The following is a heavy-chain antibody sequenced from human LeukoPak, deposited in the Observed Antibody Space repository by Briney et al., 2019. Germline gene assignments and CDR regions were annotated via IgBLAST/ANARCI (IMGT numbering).Heavy chain of an antibody. CDR1: GFIFTNYW. J-gene: IGHJ4*02. V-gene: IGHV3-7*01. D-gene: IGHD3-22*01. Sequence: GSLRLSCSASGFIFTNYWMSWVRQGPGKGLEWVADIKQDGSKKYYADSVKGRLTISRDNAKNSLYLQLNSLRAEDTAVYYCARDYYDKSGYSHDYWGQGTMVTVSS. CDR3: ARDYYDKSGYSHDY. CDR2: IKQDGSKK.